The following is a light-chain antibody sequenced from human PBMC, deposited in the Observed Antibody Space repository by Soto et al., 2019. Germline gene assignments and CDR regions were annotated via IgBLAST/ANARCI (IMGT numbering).Light chain of an antibody. CDR3: SSYTSSTTPV. J-gene: IGLJ3*02. CDR1: KNDIGVYAY. V-gene: IGLV2-14*01. Sequence: QSVLTQPPSASGSPGQSVTISCSGTKNDIGVYAYVSWYQQYPGKAPKLVISEVSNRPSGVSHRFSGSRSGNTASLTISGLQAEDEADYYCSSYTSSTTPVFGGGTKLTVL. CDR2: EVS.